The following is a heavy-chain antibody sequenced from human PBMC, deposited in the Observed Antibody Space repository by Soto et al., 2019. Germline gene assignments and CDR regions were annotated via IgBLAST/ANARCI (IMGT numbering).Heavy chain of an antibody. Sequence: EVQLLESGGDLVQPGGSLRLSCAASGFAFSSYAMSWVRQAPGKGLEWVSVISGSGGSTYYADSVKGRLTISRDNSKNTLYLQMNSLRAEDTAVYYCAKIVTHYYGSGSYDAFDMWGQGTMVTVSS. CDR3: AKIVTHYYGSGSYDAFDM. CDR1: GFAFSSYA. V-gene: IGHV3-23*01. D-gene: IGHD3-10*01. CDR2: ISGSGGST. J-gene: IGHJ3*02.